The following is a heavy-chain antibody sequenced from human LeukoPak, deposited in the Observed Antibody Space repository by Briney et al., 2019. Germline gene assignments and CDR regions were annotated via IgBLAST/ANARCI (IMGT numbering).Heavy chain of an antibody. D-gene: IGHD3-22*01. CDR3: ARPGRGYDSSGYYLGAFDI. J-gene: IGHJ3*02. Sequence: PGGSLRLSCAASGFTFDDYGMSWVRQAPGKGLEWVSGINWNGGSTSYADSVKGRFTISRDNAKNSLYLQMNSLRAEDTALYYCARPGRGYDSSGYYLGAFDIWGQGTMVTVSS. CDR1: GFTFDDYG. V-gene: IGHV3-20*04. CDR2: INWNGGST.